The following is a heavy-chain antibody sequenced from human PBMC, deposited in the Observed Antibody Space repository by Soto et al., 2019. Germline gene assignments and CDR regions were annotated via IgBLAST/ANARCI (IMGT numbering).Heavy chain of an antibody. CDR2: ISPMFGAA. CDR3: AWQVQVHTPAFVY. D-gene: IGHD3-10*01. V-gene: IGHV1-69*19. Sequence: QVQLVQSGAEMKKPGSSVKVSCQSSGGTFNTYAMNWVRQAPGQGPEWMGDISPMFGAANYAPKFQGRVTTTADESTRTSYMQLSTLTSADAAPDARAWQVQVHTPAFVYGGQGTLVTVTS. J-gene: IGHJ4*02. CDR1: GGTFNTYA.